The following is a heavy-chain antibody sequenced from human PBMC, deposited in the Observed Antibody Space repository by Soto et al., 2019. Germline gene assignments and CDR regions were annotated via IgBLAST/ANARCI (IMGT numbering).Heavy chain of an antibody. V-gene: IGHV3-23*01. J-gene: IGHJ4*02. CDR1: GFTFSNYA. Sequence: EVQLLESGGGLVQPGGSLRLSCAASGFTFSNYAVTWVRQAPGKGLEWVSTISGSGGSTYYADSVKGRFTISRDNSKNTLYLQMNSLRAEDTAVYYCAKDQGSSWYEIDYWGQGTFVTVSS. D-gene: IGHD6-13*01. CDR3: AKDQGSSWYEIDY. CDR2: ISGSGGST.